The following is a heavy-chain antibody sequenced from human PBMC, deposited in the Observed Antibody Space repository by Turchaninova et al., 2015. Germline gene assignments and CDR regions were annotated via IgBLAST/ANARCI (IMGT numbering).Heavy chain of an antibody. CDR3: ARGRPLDY. CDR2: ISSSSSYT. V-gene: IGHV3-11*06. CDR1: GFPFSDYN. J-gene: IGHJ4*02. D-gene: IGHD1-1*01. Sequence: QVQLVESGGGLVKPGGSMVLSCAAYGFPFSDYNMNWIRQAPGKGLEWFSYISSSSSYTNYADSVKGRFTISRDNAKNSLYLQMNSLRAEDTAVYYCARGRPLDYWGQGTLVTVSS.